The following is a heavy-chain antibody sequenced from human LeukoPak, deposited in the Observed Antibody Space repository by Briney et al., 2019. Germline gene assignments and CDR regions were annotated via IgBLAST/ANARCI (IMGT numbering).Heavy chain of an antibody. V-gene: IGHV1-2*02. CDR3: ARDLYGDYAFDY. CDR2: INPDSGGT. J-gene: IGHJ4*02. Sequence: ASVKVSCKASGYTFTGYYMRWVRQAPGQGLEWMGWINPDSGGTSYAQKFQGRVTMTRDTSISTAYMELSRLRSDDTAVYYCARDLYGDYAFDYWGQGTLVTVSS. CDR1: GYTFTGYY. D-gene: IGHD4-17*01.